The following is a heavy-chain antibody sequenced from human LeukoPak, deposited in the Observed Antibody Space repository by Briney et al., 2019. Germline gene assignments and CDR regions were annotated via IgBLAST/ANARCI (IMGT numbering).Heavy chain of an antibody. CDR2: IYHSGST. Sequence: PSETLSLTCGVSGGSISSGGFSWSWIRQPPGKGLEWIGYIYHSGSTNYNPSLKSRVTISVDTSKNQFSLKLSSVTAADTAVYYCAKYQLLRPRGGAFDIWGQGTMVTVSS. CDR1: GGSISSGGFS. V-gene: IGHV4-30-2*01. CDR3: AKYQLLRPRGGAFDI. D-gene: IGHD2-2*01. J-gene: IGHJ3*02.